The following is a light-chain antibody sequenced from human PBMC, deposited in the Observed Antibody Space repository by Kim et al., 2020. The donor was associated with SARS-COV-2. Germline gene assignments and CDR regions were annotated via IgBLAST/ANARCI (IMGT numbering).Light chain of an antibody. CDR1: GTNT. J-gene: IGLJ2*01. CDR2: SNN. V-gene: IGLV1-44*01. Sequence: ASGTPGQRVIISCSGGTNTVNWYQHLPGTAPKLLIYSNNQRPSGVTDRFSGSKSGTSASLAISGLQSDDEADYYCATWDGRLNGHFGGGTQLTVL. CDR3: ATWDGRLNGH.